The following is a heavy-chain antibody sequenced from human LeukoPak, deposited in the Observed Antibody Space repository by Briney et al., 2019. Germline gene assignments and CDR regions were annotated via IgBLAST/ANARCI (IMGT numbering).Heavy chain of an antibody. V-gene: IGHV5-51*01. CDR3: ARQICRSDLWIGYYPYYFDY. CDR1: GYSFTSYW. CDR2: IYPGDSDT. D-gene: IGHD3-3*01. J-gene: IGHJ4*02. Sequence: GESLKISCKGSGYSFTSYWIGWVRQMPGKGLEWMGIIYPGDSDTRYSPSFQGQVTISADKSISPAYLHWSSLKASDTAMYYCARQICRSDLWIGYYPYYFDYQRQGTRVTVSS.